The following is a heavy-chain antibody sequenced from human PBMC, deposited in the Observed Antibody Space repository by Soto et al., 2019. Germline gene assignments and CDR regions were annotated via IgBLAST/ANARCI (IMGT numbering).Heavy chain of an antibody. Sequence: ASVKVSCKASGYTFTSYDINWVRQATGQGLEWMGWINPNSGGTNYAQKFQGWVTMTRDTSISTAYMELSSLRSEDTAVYYCARGSTIFGVVISRPFYWGQGTLVTVSS. CDR2: INPNSGGT. V-gene: IGHV1-2*04. CDR3: ARGSTIFGVVISRPFY. CDR1: GYTFTSYD. D-gene: IGHD3-3*01. J-gene: IGHJ4*02.